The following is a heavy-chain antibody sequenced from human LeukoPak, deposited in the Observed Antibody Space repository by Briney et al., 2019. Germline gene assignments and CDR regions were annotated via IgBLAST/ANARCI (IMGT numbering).Heavy chain of an antibody. CDR3: ARAYSSSFLPFDP. J-gene: IGHJ5*02. CDR2: ISAYNGNT. CDR1: GGTFSSYA. Sequence: ASVKVSCKASGGTFSSYAISWVRQAPGQGLEWMGWISAYNGNTNYAQKLQGRVTMTTDTSTSTAYMELRSLRSDDTAVYYCARAYSSSFLPFDPWGQGTLVTVSS. D-gene: IGHD6-6*01. V-gene: IGHV1-18*01.